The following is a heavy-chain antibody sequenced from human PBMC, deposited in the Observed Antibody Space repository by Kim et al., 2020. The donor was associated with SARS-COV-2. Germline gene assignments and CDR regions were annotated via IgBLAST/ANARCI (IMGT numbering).Heavy chain of an antibody. V-gene: IGHV1-69*13. CDR2: IIPIFGTA. CDR3: ARGIFGVALPDY. Sequence: SVKVSCKASGGTFSSYAISWVRQAPGQGLEWMGGIIPIFGTANYAQKFQGRVTITADESTSTAYMELSSLRSEDTAVYYCARGIFGVALPDYWGQGTLVTVSS. J-gene: IGHJ4*02. D-gene: IGHD3-3*01. CDR1: GGTFSSYA.